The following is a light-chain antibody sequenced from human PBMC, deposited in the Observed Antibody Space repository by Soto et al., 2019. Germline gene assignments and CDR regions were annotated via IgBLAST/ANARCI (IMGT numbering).Light chain of an antibody. CDR1: QSVNGN. V-gene: IGKV3-15*01. Sequence: EIVVTQSPATLSLSPGERATLSCRVSQSVNGNLAWYQQRPGQAPRLLIYGTSTRATDVPLRFSGGGSATEFTLTISSLQSEDFAVYFCHQYFDWPRGTFGQGTKLEI. J-gene: IGKJ1*01. CDR3: HQYFDWPRGT. CDR2: GTS.